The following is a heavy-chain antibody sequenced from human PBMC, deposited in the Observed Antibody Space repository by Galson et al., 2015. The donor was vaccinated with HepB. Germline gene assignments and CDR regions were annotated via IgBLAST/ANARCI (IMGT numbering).Heavy chain of an antibody. CDR2: ISGSDGTT. Sequence: SLRLSCAASGFTFSNYVMDWVRQAPGKGLEWVSVISGSDGTTYYADSVKGSFTISRDNSKNTLYLQMNSLRAEDTALYYCAKGGVGYYASGSYSHFDSWGQGTLVTVSS. J-gene: IGHJ4*02. V-gene: IGHV3-23*01. D-gene: IGHD3-10*01. CDR1: GFTFSNYV. CDR3: AKGGVGYYASGSYSHFDS.